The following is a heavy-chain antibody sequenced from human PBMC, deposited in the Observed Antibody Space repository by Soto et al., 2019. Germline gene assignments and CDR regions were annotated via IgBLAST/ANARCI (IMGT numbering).Heavy chain of an antibody. V-gene: IGHV1-69*06. J-gene: IGHJ2*01. CDR1: GGTFNSYA. D-gene: IGHD6-19*01. CDR2: ISPIFRST. Sequence: QVQLVQSGAEVKKPGSSVNVSCKASGGTFNSYALTWVRQAPGHGLEWMGGISPIFRSTNYAQKFQGRVTITANRSTSTAYMELSSLRSDDTAVYYCAGVLHPPYGSGWRRLYWYFDLWGRGTLVTVSS. CDR3: AGVLHPPYGSGWRRLYWYFDL.